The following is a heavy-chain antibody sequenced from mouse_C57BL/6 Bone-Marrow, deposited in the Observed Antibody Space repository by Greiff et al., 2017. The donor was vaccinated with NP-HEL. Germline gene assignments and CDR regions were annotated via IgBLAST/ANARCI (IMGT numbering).Heavy chain of an antibody. Sequence: LEESGAELARPGASVKLSCKASGYTFTSYGISWVKQRTGQGLEWIGEIYPRSGNTYYNEKFKGKATLTADKSSSTAYMELRSLTSEDSAVYFCARSDYDGYFDVWGTGTTVTVSS. D-gene: IGHD2-4*01. CDR3: ARSDYDGYFDV. V-gene: IGHV1-81*01. J-gene: IGHJ1*03. CDR2: IYPRSGNT. CDR1: GYTFTSYG.